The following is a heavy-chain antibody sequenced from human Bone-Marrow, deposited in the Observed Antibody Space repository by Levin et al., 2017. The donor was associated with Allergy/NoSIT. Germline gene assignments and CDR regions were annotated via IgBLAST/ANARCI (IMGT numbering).Heavy chain of an antibody. V-gene: IGHV1-18*01. CDR2: ISAYNGNT. CDR3: ARGPEYNWNYNLPYYYYDGMDV. CDR1: GYTFTSYG. D-gene: IGHD1-7*01. J-gene: IGHJ6*02. Sequence: RASVKVSCKASGYTFTSYGISWVRQAPGQGLEWMGWISAYNGNTNYAQKLQGRVTMTTDTSTSTAYMELRSLRSDDTAVYYCARGPEYNWNYNLPYYYYDGMDVWGQGTTVTVSS.